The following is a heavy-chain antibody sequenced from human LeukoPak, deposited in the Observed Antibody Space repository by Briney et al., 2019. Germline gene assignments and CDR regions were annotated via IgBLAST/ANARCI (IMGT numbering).Heavy chain of an antibody. CDR2: IYYSGST. J-gene: IGHJ6*03. V-gene: IGHV4-59*01. Sequence: PSETLSLTCTVSGGSISSYYWSWIRQPPGKGLEWIGYIYYSGSTNYNPSLKSRVTISVDTSKSQFSLKLSSVTAADTAVYYCARDGSPSHYYYYMDVWGKGTTVTISS. D-gene: IGHD1-26*01. CDR1: GGSISSYY. CDR3: ARDGSPSHYYYYMDV.